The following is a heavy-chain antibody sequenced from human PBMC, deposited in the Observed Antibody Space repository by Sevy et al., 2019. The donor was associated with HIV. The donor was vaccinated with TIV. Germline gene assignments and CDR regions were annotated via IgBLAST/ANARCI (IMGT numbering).Heavy chain of an antibody. CDR3: ARATGTEALDAFDI. V-gene: IGHV3-21*01. CDR1: GFTISEYC. J-gene: IGHJ3*02. CDR2: ISDSSFYI. Sequence: GGSLRLSCAASGFTISEYCVNWVRQAPGKGLEWVSSISDSSFYIYYADSVKGRFTISRDNAKNSLYLQMNSLRAEDTAVYYCARATGTEALDAFDIWGQGTMVTVSS. D-gene: IGHD1-1*01.